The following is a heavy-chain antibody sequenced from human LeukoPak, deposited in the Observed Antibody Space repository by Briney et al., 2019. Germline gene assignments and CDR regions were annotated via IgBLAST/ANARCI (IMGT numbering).Heavy chain of an antibody. CDR3: VEAVAGTYFDY. CDR1: GYTFTGYY. D-gene: IGHD6-19*01. V-gene: IGHV1-2*02. CDR2: INPNSGGT. Sequence: RASVKVSCKASGYTFTGYYMHWVRQAPGQGLEWMGWINPNSGGTNYAQKFQGRVTMTRDTSISTAYMELSRLRPDDTAVYYCVEAVAGTYFDYWGQGTLVTVSS. J-gene: IGHJ4*02.